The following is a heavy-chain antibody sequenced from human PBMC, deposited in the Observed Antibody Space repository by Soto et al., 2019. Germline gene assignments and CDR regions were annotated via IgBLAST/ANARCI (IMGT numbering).Heavy chain of an antibody. J-gene: IGHJ4*02. CDR1: GCSISSGGYY. Sequence: SETLSLTRTVSGCSISSGGYYWSWLRQHPGKGLEWIGYIYYSGSTYYNPSLKSRVTISVDTSKNQFSLKLSSVTAADTAVYYCASGITIFGVVNHIDYWGQGTLVTVSS. D-gene: IGHD3-3*01. CDR2: IYYSGST. V-gene: IGHV4-31*03. CDR3: ASGITIFGVVNHIDY.